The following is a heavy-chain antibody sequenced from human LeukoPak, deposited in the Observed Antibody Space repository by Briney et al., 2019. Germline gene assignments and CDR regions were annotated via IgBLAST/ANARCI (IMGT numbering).Heavy chain of an antibody. CDR1: GFTFGNYD. CDR3: ARGEQHSNIWSTFGGLGLDV. CDR2: IGTAGDT. J-gene: IGHJ6*02. Sequence: GGSLRLSCVASGFTFGNYDMHWVRQVPGKGLEWVSAIGTAGDTYYPGSAKGRFTISRENGRRSLYLQLDSLTDEDTAVYYCARGEQHSNIWSTFGGLGLDVWGQGATATVSS. D-gene: IGHD6-13*01. V-gene: IGHV3-13*01.